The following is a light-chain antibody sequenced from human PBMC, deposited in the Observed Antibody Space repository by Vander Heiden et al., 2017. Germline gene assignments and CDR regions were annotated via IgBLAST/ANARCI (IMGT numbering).Light chain of an antibody. CDR3: QQYSSSHT. Sequence: EIVLTQSPGTLSLSPGERATLSCRASQSVSSSYLAWYQQKPGQAPRLLIYGASSRATGIPDRFSGSWSGTDFTLTISRLEPEDFAVYYCQQYSSSHTFGQGTKLEIK. CDR2: GAS. V-gene: IGKV3-20*01. J-gene: IGKJ2*01. CDR1: QSVSSSY.